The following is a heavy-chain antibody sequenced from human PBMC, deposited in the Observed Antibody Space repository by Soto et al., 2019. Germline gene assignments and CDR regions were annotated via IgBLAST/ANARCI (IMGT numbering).Heavy chain of an antibody. Sequence: QVQLVQSGAEVKKPGSSVKVSCKASGGTFSSYAISWVRQAPGQGLEWMGGIIPIFGTANYAQKFQCRVTISANESTSTAYMELSILRSEDTDVYYCGRVMNCPGYYWGMDVWGQGTTVTVFS. CDR3: GRVMNCPGYYWGMDV. V-gene: IGHV1-69*12. CDR2: IIPIFGTA. J-gene: IGHJ6*02. CDR1: GGTFSSYA. D-gene: IGHD1-1*01.